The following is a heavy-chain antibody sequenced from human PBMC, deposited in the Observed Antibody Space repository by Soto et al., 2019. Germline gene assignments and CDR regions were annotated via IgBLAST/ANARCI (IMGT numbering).Heavy chain of an antibody. CDR1: GGTFSSYA. CDR2: IIPIFGTA. J-gene: IGHJ3*02. CDR3: AWFREGYCSSTSCQTNDAFDI. V-gene: IGHV1-69*13. D-gene: IGHD2-2*01. Sequence: ASVKVSCKASGGTFSSYAISWVRQAPGQGLEWMGGIIPIFGTANYAQKFQGRVTITADESTSTAYMELSSLRSEDTAVYYCAWFREGYCSSTSCQTNDAFDIWGQGTMVTVSS.